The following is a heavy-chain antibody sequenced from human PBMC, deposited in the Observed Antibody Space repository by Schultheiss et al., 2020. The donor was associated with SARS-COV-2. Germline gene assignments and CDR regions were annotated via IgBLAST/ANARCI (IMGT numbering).Heavy chain of an antibody. CDR3: VKDRGYYDYVWGSYSYFDY. CDR2: ISWNSGSI. CDR1: GFTFDDYA. J-gene: IGHJ4*02. V-gene: IGHV3-9*01. Sequence: SLKISCAASGFTFDDYAMHWVRQAPGKGLEWVSGISWNSGSIGYADSVKGRFTISRDNAKNSLYLQMNSLRAEDTAVYYCVKDRGYYDYVWGSYSYFDYWGQGTLVTVSS. D-gene: IGHD3-16*01.